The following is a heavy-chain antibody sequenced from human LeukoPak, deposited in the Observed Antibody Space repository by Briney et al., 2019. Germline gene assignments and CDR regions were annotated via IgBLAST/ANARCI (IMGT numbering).Heavy chain of an antibody. CDR1: GFTFSSYS. CDR2: ISSDGSII. D-gene: IGHD6-13*01. J-gene: IGHJ4*02. V-gene: IGHV3-48*04. Sequence: PGGSLRLSCAASGFTFSSYSMNWVRQAPGKGLEWISYISSDGSIIQYADSVKGRFTTSRDNAKNSLYLQMNSLRAEDTAVYYCARGDSSWLVDYWGQGTLVTVSS. CDR3: ARGDSSWLVDY.